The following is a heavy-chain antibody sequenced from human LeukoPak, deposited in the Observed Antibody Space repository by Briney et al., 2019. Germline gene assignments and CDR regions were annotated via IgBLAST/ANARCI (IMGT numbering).Heavy chain of an antibody. Sequence: PSETLSLTCTVSGDSISTYYWSRIRQPPGKGLEWIGYIDYSGSTAYNPSLNGRVAVSLDASKNQFSLKLRSVTAADTAVYYSARLNGGNWGPGILVTVSS. CDR3: ARLNGGN. V-gene: IGHV4-59*08. D-gene: IGHD4-23*01. CDR1: GDSISTYY. J-gene: IGHJ4*02. CDR2: IDYSGST.